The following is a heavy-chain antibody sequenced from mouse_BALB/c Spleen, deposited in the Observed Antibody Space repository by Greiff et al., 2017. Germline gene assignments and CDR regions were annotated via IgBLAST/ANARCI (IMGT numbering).Heavy chain of an antibody. CDR3: ARNYDSYRPAWFAY. D-gene: IGHD2-14*01. V-gene: IGHV5-17*02. Sequence: EVQRVESGGGLVQPGGSRKLSCAASGFTFSSFGMHWVRQAPEKGLEWVAYISSGGSTIYYADTVKGRFTISRDNPNNPLFLQMTSLRSEDTAMYYCARNYDSYRPAWFAYWGQGTLVTVSA. CDR1: GFTFSSFG. J-gene: IGHJ3*01. CDR2: ISSGGSTI.